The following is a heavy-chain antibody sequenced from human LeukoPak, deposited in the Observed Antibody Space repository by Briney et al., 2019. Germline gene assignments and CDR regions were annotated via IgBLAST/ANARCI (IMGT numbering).Heavy chain of an antibody. D-gene: IGHD6-19*01. Sequence: PGGSLRLSCAASGFTFSSYWMSWVRQAPGKGLEWVANIKQDGSEKYYVDSVKGRFTISSDNAKNSLYLQMNSLRAEDTAVYYCARAHTGYSSGWYGVGYWGQGTLVTVSS. CDR3: ARAHTGYSSGWYGVGY. CDR1: GFTFSSYW. CDR2: IKQDGSEK. J-gene: IGHJ4*02. V-gene: IGHV3-7*01.